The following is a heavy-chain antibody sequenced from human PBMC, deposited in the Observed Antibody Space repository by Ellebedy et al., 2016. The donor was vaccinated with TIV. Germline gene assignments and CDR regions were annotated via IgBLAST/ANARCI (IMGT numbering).Heavy chain of an antibody. CDR1: GFIFSSYG. Sequence: GGSLRLXCAASGFIFSSYGMHWVRQAPGKGLEWVAVISYDGSFKYYADSVEGRFTISRDNSKDTLYLQMNSLRPEDTAVYYCASGDYGDYYHYGMDVWGQGTTVTVSS. J-gene: IGHJ6*02. D-gene: IGHD4-17*01. CDR2: ISYDGSFK. V-gene: IGHV3-30*03. CDR3: ASGDYGDYYHYGMDV.